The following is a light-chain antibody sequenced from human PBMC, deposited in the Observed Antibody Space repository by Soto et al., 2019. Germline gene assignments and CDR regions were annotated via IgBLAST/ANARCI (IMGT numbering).Light chain of an antibody. Sequence: AIQVTQSPSSLSASVGDRVTITCRASQDIRNDLGWYQQKPGKAPKLLIYAASSLQSGVPSRFNGSGSGTDFTLTISSLQPEEFATYYCLQDYIYPWTFGRGTKVEIK. J-gene: IGKJ1*01. CDR1: QDIRND. CDR3: LQDYIYPWT. CDR2: AAS. V-gene: IGKV1-6*01.